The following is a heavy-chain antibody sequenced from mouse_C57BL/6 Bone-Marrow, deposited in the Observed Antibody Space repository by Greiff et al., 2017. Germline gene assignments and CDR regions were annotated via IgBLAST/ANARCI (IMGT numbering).Heavy chain of an antibody. CDR3: ARLKDYAGFAY. Sequence: QVQLQQSGAELVMPGASVKLSCKASGYTFTSYWMHWVKQRPGQGLEWIGEIDPSDSYTNYNQKFKGKSTLTVDKSSSTAYMQLSSLTSEDSAVYYCARLKDYAGFAYWGQGTLVTVSA. V-gene: IGHV1-69*01. D-gene: IGHD2-4*01. CDR2: IDPSDSYT. CDR1: GYTFTSYW. J-gene: IGHJ3*01.